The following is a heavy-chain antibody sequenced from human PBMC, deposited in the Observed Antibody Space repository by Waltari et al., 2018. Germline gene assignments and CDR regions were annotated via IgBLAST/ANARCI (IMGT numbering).Heavy chain of an antibody. J-gene: IGHJ4*02. Sequence: QVQLVQSGAEVKKPGSSVKVSCKASGGTFSSYAISWVRQAPGQGLEWRGRIIPILGIANYAQKFQCRVTITADKSTSTAYMWLSSLRSEDTAVYYCARNYYGSGSYHFYWGQGTLVTVSS. CDR1: GGTFSSYA. CDR3: ARNYYGSGSYHFY. D-gene: IGHD3-10*01. V-gene: IGHV1-69*04. CDR2: IIPILGIA.